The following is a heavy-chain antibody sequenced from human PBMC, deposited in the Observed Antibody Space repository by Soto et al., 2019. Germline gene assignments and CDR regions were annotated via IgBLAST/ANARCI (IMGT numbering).Heavy chain of an antibody. CDR3: ARDGSYLAFDI. V-gene: IGHV4-34*01. D-gene: IGHD1-26*01. J-gene: IGHJ3*02. CDR1: GGSFSGYY. Sequence: SETLSLTCAVYGGSFSGYYWSWIRQPPGKGLEWIGEINHSGSTNYNPSLKSRVTIAVDTSKNQFSLKLSSVTAADTAVYYCARDGSYLAFDIWGQGTMVTVSS. CDR2: INHSGST.